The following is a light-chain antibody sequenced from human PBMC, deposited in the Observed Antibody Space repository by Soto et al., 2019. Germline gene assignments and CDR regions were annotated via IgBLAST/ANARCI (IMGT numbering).Light chain of an antibody. CDR1: QTISRW. V-gene: IGKV1-5*01. J-gene: IGKJ1*01. CDR2: DAS. CDR3: QQYNSYWT. Sequence: DIQVTQSPSSLSAPEGDRVTINCRASQTISRWLAWYQQKPGKAPKLLIYDASSLESGVPSRFSGSGSGPEFTLTITSLQPDDFATYYCQQYNSYWTFGQGTKVDIK.